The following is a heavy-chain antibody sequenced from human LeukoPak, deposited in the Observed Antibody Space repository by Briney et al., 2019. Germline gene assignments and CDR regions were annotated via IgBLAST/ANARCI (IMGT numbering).Heavy chain of an antibody. Sequence: GGSLRLSCAASGFTLSTYWMYWVRQAPGKGLEWVSVIYSGGSTYYADYVKGRFTISRDNSKNTLYLQMNSLRAEDTAVYYCARGAPVYSSGWYYFDYWGQGTLVTVSS. CDR1: GFTLSTYW. D-gene: IGHD6-19*01. CDR3: ARGAPVYSSGWYYFDY. J-gene: IGHJ4*02. CDR2: IYSGGST. V-gene: IGHV3-66*01.